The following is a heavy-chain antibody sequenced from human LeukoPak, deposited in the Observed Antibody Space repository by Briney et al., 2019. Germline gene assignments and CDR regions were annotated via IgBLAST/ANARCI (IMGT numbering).Heavy chain of an antibody. V-gene: IGHV3-7*01. CDR3: ARSTAGLDY. D-gene: IGHD1-1*01. CDR1: GFTFSNYW. J-gene: IGHJ4*02. CDR2: IRQDGSEK. Sequence: GGSLRLSCAASGFTFSNYWMSWVRQAPGKGLEWVANIRQDGSEKYYVDSMRGRFTISRDNAKNSLYLQMSSLRAEDTAVYYCARSTAGLDYWDQGTLVTVSS.